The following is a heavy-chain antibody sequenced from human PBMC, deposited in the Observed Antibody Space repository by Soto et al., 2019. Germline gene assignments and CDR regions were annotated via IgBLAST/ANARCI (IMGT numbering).Heavy chain of an antibody. J-gene: IGHJ4*02. CDR3: ARDVGIVGATPRRNFDY. CDR1: GYTFTSYY. D-gene: IGHD1-26*01. CDR2: INPSGGST. Sequence: QVQLVQSGAEVKKPGASVKVSCKASGYTFTSYYMHWVRQAPGQGLEWMGIINPSGGSTSYAQKFQGRVTMTRDTSTSTVYMELSSLRSEDTAVYYCARDVGIVGATPRRNFDYWGQGTLVTVSS. V-gene: IGHV1-46*01.